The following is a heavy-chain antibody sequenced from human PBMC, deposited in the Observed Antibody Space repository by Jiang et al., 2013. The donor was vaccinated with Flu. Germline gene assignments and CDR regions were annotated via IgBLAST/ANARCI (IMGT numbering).Heavy chain of an antibody. J-gene: IGHJ4*02. CDR1: GFTFSYYP. V-gene: IGHV3-30*02. CDR2: IWFDGSNQ. CDR3: ATLRGSSYDTYLMDF. Sequence: QLLESGGGVVQPGGSLRLSCVASGFTFSYYPMFWVRQAPGKGLDWLASIWFDGSNQRYGDSVKGRFTISRDNSKNTLYLQMNSLRAEDTAVYYCATLRGSSYDTYLMDFWGQGTLVTVSA. D-gene: IGHD3-9*01.